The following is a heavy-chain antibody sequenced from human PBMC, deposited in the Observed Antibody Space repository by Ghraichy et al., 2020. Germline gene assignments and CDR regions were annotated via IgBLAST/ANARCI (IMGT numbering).Heavy chain of an antibody. CDR2: ISYDGSNK. V-gene: IGHV3-30*18. CDR3: AKASQYSSSSWMKRDYYYYGMDV. Sequence: GGSLRLSCAASGFTFSSYGMHWVRQAPGKGLEWVAVISYDGSNKYYADSVKGRFTISRDNSKNTLYLQMNSLRAEDTAVYYCAKASQYSSSSWMKRDYYYYGMDVWGQGTTVTVSS. J-gene: IGHJ6*02. D-gene: IGHD6-6*01. CDR1: GFTFSSYG.